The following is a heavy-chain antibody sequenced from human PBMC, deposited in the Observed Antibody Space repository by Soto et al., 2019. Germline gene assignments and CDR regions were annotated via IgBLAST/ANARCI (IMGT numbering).Heavy chain of an antibody. Sequence: SVKVSCKASGGTFSSYAISWVRQAPGQGLEWMGGIIPIFGTANYAQKFQGRVTITADESTSTAYMELSSLRSEDTAVYYCATTNRCHKCYYYYGLDVWGQGTTVTVSS. D-gene: IGHD2-2*02. V-gene: IGHV1-69*13. CDR1: GGTFSSYA. CDR2: IIPIFGTA. CDR3: ATTNRCHKCYYYYGLDV. J-gene: IGHJ6*02.